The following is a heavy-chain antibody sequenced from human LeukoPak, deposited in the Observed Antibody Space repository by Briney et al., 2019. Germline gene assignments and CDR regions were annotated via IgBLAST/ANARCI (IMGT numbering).Heavy chain of an antibody. V-gene: IGHV4-59*05. CDR1: GGSFSGYY. CDR2: IYYSGST. Sequence: SETLSLTCAVYGGSFSGYYWGWIRQPPGKGLEWIGSIYYSGSTYYNPSLKSRVTISVDTSKNQFSLKLSSVTAADTAVYYCAKDIVVVPAAIVGNWFDPWGQGTLVTVSS. CDR3: AKDIVVVPAAIVGNWFDP. D-gene: IGHD2-2*01. J-gene: IGHJ5*02.